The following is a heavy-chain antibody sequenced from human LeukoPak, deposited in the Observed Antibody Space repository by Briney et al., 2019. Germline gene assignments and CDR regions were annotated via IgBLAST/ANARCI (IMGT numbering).Heavy chain of an antibody. D-gene: IGHD6-19*01. CDR1: EFPFSFYE. CDR3: ALLAVASDFDY. Sequence: GGSLRLSCAVSEFPFSFYEMNWVRQAPGKGLEWVSNIGSSGTNRYYADSVKGRFSISRDNAKSSLYLQMNSLRVEDTAVYYCALLAVASDFDYWGQGALVTVSS. CDR2: IGSSGTNR. J-gene: IGHJ4*02. V-gene: IGHV3-48*03.